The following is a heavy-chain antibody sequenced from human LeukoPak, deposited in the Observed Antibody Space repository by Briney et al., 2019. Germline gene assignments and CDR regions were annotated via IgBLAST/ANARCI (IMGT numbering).Heavy chain of an antibody. CDR1: GFTFSSYA. CDR3: ARESYMYGSGSSSYYYYMDV. Sequence: GGSLRLSCAASGFTFSSYAMHWVRQAPGKGLEWVAVISYDGSNKYYADSVKGRFTISRDNSKNTLYLQMNSLRAEDTAVYYCARESYMYGSGSSSYYYYMDVWGKGTTVTVSS. J-gene: IGHJ6*03. CDR2: ISYDGSNK. D-gene: IGHD3-10*01. V-gene: IGHV3-30-3*01.